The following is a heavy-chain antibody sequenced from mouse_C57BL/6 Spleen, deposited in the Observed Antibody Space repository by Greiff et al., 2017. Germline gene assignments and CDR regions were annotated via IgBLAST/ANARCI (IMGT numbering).Heavy chain of an antibody. Sequence: QVQLQQSGAELVRPGTSVKVSCKASGYAFTNYLIEWVKQRPGQGLEWIGVINPGSGGTNYNEKFKGKATLTADKSSSTAYMQLSSLTSEDSAVYFCARGGAYDGYYVDYWGQGTTLTVSS. V-gene: IGHV1-54*01. CDR1: GYAFTNYL. J-gene: IGHJ2*01. CDR3: ARGGAYDGYYVDY. D-gene: IGHD2-3*01. CDR2: INPGSGGT.